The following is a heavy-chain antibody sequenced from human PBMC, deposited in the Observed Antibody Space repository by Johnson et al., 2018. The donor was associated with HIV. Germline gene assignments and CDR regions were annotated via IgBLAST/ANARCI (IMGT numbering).Heavy chain of an antibody. CDR2: IYWTGGRT. J-gene: IGHJ3*02. Sequence: VQLVESGGGLVQPGGSLRLSCVASGFSFIDYAMIWVRQAPGKGLEWVSGIYWTGGRTSYADSVKGRFTISRDNAKNSLYLQMNSLRAEDTALYYCARDTYSSDACDIWGQGTMVTVSS. CDR3: ARDTYSSDACDI. D-gene: IGHD4-11*01. V-gene: IGHV3-20*04. CDR1: GFSFIDYA.